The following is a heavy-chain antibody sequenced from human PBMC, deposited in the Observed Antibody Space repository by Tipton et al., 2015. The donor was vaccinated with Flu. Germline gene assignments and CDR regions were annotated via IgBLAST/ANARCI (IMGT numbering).Heavy chain of an antibody. CDR3: ARVGDSSVSYGLDT. CDR1: GASVRSSRYY. V-gene: IGHV4-39*07. Sequence: GLVKPSGTLSLICTVSGASVRSSRYYWTWVRQSPGKGLECIGTFYDSGRIYYKPSLKSRVIMSFDTSKNQFSLRLSSVTPADTATYYCARVGDSSVSYGLDTWGPGTLVTVSS. CDR2: FYDSGRI. J-gene: IGHJ5*02. D-gene: IGHD4-11*01.